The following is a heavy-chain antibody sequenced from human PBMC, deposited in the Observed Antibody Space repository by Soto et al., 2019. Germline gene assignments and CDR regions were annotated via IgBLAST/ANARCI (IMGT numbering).Heavy chain of an antibody. J-gene: IGHJ4*02. Sequence: GGSLRLSCAASGFTFSSYAMSWVRQAPGKGLEWVSAISGSGGSTYYADSVKGRFTISRDNSKNTLYLQMNSLRAEGTAVYYCAKSDGVPAAIQYFDYWGQGTLVTVSS. V-gene: IGHV3-23*01. CDR1: GFTFSSYA. CDR3: AKSDGVPAAIQYFDY. D-gene: IGHD2-2*01. CDR2: ISGSGGST.